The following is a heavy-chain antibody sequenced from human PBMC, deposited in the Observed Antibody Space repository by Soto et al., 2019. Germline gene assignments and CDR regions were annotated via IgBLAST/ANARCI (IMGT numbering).Heavy chain of an antibody. J-gene: IGHJ3*02. D-gene: IGHD4-17*01. Sequence: ASVKVSCKASGYTFTSYGISWVRQAPGQGLEWMGWISAYNGNTNYAQKLQGRVTMTTDTSTSTAYMELRSLRSDDTAVYYCAREGGGDYGDYHDAFDIWGQGTMVTVSS. CDR1: GYTFTSYG. CDR3: AREGGGDYGDYHDAFDI. V-gene: IGHV1-18*01. CDR2: ISAYNGNT.